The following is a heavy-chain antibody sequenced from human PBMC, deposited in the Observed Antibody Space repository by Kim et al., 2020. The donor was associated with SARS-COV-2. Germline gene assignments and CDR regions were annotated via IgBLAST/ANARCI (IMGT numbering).Heavy chain of an antibody. CDR1: GGSFSGYY. CDR3: ARASDSSGSYYSFDY. CDR2: INHSGST. V-gene: IGHV4-34*01. D-gene: IGHD3-22*01. Sequence: SETLSLTCAVYGGSFSGYYWSWIRQPPGKGLEWIGEINHSGSTNYNPSLKSRVTISVDTSKNQFSLKLSSVTAADTAVYYCARASDSSGSYYSFDYWGQG. J-gene: IGHJ4*02.